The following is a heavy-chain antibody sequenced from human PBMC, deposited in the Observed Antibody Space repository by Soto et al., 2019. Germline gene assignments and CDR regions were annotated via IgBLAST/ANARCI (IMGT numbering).Heavy chain of an antibody. CDR2: IWYDGSNK. J-gene: IGHJ5*02. Sequence: GGSLRLSCAASGFTFSSYGMHWVRQAPGKGLEWVAVIWYDGSNKYYADSVKGRFTISRDNSKNTLYLQMNSLRAEDTAVYYCARDREYCSSTSCYTWFDPWGQGTLVTVSS. CDR3: ARDREYCSSTSCYTWFDP. V-gene: IGHV3-33*01. CDR1: GFTFSSYG. D-gene: IGHD2-2*02.